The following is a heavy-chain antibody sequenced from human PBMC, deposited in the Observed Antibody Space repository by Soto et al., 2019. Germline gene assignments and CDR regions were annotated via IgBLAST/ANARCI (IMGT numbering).Heavy chain of an antibody. CDR3: AKRRGAGGHFDY. Sequence: GGSLRLSCAASGFTFSSYAMSWVRQAPGKGLEWVSAISGSGGSTYYADSVKGRFTISRDNSKNTLYLQMNSLTAEDTAVYFCAKRRGAGGHFDYWGQGALVTVSS. V-gene: IGHV3-23*01. CDR2: ISGSGGST. J-gene: IGHJ4*02. D-gene: IGHD2-15*01. CDR1: GFTFSSYA.